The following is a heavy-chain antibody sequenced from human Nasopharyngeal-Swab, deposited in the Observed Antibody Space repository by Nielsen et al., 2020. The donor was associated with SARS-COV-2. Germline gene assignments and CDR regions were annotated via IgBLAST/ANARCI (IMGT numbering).Heavy chain of an antibody. CDR3: ARSIVVVPAGFDY. CDR1: GGSISSYY. D-gene: IGHD2-2*01. CDR2: IYYSGST. V-gene: IGHV4-59*01. Sequence: SATLSLTCTVSGGSISSYYWSWIRQPPGKGLEWIGYIYYSGSTNYNPSLKSRVTISVETAKNQFSLKLSSVTAADTAVYYCARSIVVVPAGFDYWGQGTLVTVSS. J-gene: IGHJ4*01.